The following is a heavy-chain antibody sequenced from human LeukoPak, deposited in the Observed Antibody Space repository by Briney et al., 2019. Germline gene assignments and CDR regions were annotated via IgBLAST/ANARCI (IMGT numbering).Heavy chain of an antibody. CDR1: GCSISDKY. D-gene: IGHD5-18*01. J-gene: IGHJ4*02. CDR3: ATVPGYSYGYGYFDY. V-gene: IGHV4-59*01. CDR2: IHYGGTT. Sequence: SETLSLTCTVSGCSISDKYWSWIRQLPGKGLEWIGYIHYGGTTSYNPSLKSRVVITVDTSKNQYSLKLNSVTAADTAMYYCATVPGYSYGYGYFDYWGQGTLVTVSS.